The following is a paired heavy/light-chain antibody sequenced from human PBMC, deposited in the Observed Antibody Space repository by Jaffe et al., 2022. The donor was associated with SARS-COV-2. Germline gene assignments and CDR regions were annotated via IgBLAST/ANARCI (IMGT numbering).Heavy chain of an antibody. CDR2: IKQDGSEK. Sequence: EVQLVESGGGLVQPGGSLRLSCAASGFTFSNFYMSWVRQAPGKGLEWVANIKQDGSEKKYADSVKGRFSISRDNGQNSLHLQMNSLRAEDTAVYYCARGGYNGYFIYWGQGTLVTVSS. CDR1: GFTFSNFY. CDR3: ARGGYNGYFIY. J-gene: IGHJ4*02. D-gene: IGHD1-1*01. V-gene: IGHV3-7*03.
Light chain of an antibody. CDR2: GAS. V-gene: IGKV3-15*01. Sequence: EIVMTQSPATLSVSPGERATLFCRASQSVSSNLAWYQQKAGQAPRLLIYGASTRATGIPARFSGSGSGTEFTLTISSLQSEDFAVYYCQQYNNWPPGTFGQGTKLEIK. CDR1: QSVSSN. CDR3: QQYNNWPPGT. J-gene: IGKJ2*01.